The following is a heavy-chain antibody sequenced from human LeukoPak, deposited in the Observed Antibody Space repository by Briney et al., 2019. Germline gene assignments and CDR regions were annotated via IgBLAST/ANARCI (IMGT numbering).Heavy chain of an antibody. D-gene: IGHD5-12*01. Sequence: GGSLRLSCAASGFTVSSNYMSWVRQAPGKGLEGVSVIYSGGSTYYADSVKGRFTISRDNSKNTLYLQMNSLRAEDTAVYYCAKRRYSGYDLIEYWGQGTLVTVSS. CDR2: IYSGGST. J-gene: IGHJ4*02. V-gene: IGHV3-66*01. CDR3: AKRRYSGYDLIEY. CDR1: GFTVSSNY.